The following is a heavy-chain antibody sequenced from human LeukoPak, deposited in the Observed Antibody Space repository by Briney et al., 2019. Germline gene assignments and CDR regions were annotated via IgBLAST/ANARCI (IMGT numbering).Heavy chain of an antibody. V-gene: IGHV3-33*01. CDR1: GFTFSSYG. Sequence: GGSLRLSCGASGFTFSSYGMHWVRQAPGKGLEWVALIYYDGSQTHYSDSVKGRFTISRDNSKNTVDLQMNSLRVEDTVVYYCARNFIWYFDYWGRGSPVTVSS. J-gene: IGHJ2*01. CDR2: IYYDGSQT. D-gene: IGHD3-3*01. CDR3: ARNFIWYFDY.